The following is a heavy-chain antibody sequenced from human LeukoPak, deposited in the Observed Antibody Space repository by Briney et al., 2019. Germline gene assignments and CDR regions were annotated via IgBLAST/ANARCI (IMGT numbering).Heavy chain of an antibody. CDR2: ISSSSSTI. CDR1: GFTVSSNY. D-gene: IGHD2-15*01. CDR3: ARDHTVGAAFNY. J-gene: IGHJ4*02. Sequence: PGGSLRLSCAASGFTVSSNYMNWVRQAPGKGLEWVSYISSSSSTIYYADSVKGRFTISRDNAKNSLYLQMNSLRAEDTAVYYCARDHTVGAAFNYWGQGTLVTVSS. V-gene: IGHV3-48*01.